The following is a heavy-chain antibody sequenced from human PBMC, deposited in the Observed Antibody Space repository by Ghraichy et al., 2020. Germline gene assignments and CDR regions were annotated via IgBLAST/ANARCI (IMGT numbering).Heavy chain of an antibody. J-gene: IGHJ4*02. CDR2: ISWNSGTI. CDR3: ASSREPGVAFDY. D-gene: IGHD1-14*01. V-gene: IGHV3-9*01. Sequence: SLNISCAASGFTFDDYAMHWVRQAPGKGLEWVSGISWNSGTIDYADSVKGRFTISRDNAKNSLYLQMNSLRAEDTALYYCASSREPGVAFDYWGQGTLVTVSS. CDR1: GFTFDDYA.